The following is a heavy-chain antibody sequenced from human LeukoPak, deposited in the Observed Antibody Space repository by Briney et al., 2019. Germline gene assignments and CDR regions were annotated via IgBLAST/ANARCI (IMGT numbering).Heavy chain of an antibody. CDR1: GYTFTGYY. J-gene: IGHJ5*02. CDR2: MNPNSGNT. CDR3: ARGYYYDSSGSNWFDP. Sequence: ASVKVSCKASGYTFTGYYIHWVRQATGQGLEWMGWMNPNSGNTGYAQKFQGRVTMTRNTSISTAYMELSSLRSEDTAVYYCARGYYYDSSGSNWFDPWGQGTLVTVSS. D-gene: IGHD3-22*01. V-gene: IGHV1-8*02.